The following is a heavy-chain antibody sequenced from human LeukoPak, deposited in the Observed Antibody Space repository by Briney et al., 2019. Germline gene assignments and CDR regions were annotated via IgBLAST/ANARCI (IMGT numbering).Heavy chain of an antibody. D-gene: IGHD2-21*02. J-gene: IGHJ4*02. CDR1: GGSFSGYY. Sequence: SETLSLTWAVYGGSFSGYYWRWIRQPPGKGLEWIGEINHSGSTNYNPSLKSRVTISVDTSKNQFSLKLSSVTAADTAVYYCARFVVVTASVDYWGQGTLVTVSS. CDR3: ARFVVVTASVDY. CDR2: INHSGST. V-gene: IGHV4-34*01.